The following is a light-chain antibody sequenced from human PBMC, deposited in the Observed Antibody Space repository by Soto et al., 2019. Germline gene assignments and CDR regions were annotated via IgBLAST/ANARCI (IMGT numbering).Light chain of an antibody. V-gene: IGLV1-40*01. CDR3: QSYDSSLSGYV. CDR1: SSNIGAGYD. CDR2: GNN. Sequence: QPVLTQPPSVSGAPGQRGTISCTGSSSNIGAGYDVHWYQQLPGTAPKLLIYGNNNRPSGVPDRFSGSKSDTSASLAITGLQAFDEADYYCQSYDSSLSGYVFGTGTKVTVL. J-gene: IGLJ1*01.